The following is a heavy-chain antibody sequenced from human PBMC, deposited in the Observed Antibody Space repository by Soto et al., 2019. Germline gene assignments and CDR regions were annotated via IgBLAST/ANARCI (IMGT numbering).Heavy chain of an antibody. CDR2: IDTSSTYI. D-gene: IGHD1-20*01. V-gene: IGHV3-21*02. J-gene: IGHJ6*01. Sequence: EVQLVESGGGLVKPGGSLRLSCAASGFSFSSFTMNWVRQAPGKGLEWVSSIDTSSTYIYYADSVTGRFTISRDNAKKSVYLQMPSLRAEDTAVYYCARETGSYNWTDGLMDVWGQGTTVTVSS. CDR3: ARETGSYNWTDGLMDV. CDR1: GFSFSSFT.